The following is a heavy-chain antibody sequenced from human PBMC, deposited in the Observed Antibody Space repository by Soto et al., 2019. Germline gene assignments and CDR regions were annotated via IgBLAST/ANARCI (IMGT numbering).Heavy chain of an antibody. Sequence: ASVKVSCKASGYTFTNYGVSWVRQAPGQGLEWMGWISAYNGKTNYAQNLQGRVTMTTDTSTTTAHMELRSLRSDDTAVYYCARDFPTFDFWSGYSTVSGMDVWGQGTTVTSP. D-gene: IGHD3-3*01. CDR1: GYTFTNYG. CDR3: ARDFPTFDFWSGYSTVSGMDV. V-gene: IGHV1-18*04. CDR2: ISAYNGKT. J-gene: IGHJ6*02.